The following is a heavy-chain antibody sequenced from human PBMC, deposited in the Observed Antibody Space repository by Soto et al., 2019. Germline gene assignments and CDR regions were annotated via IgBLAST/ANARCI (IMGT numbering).Heavy chain of an antibody. J-gene: IGHJ4*02. CDR3: ARSLSDTVICCWYGGALDYFYY. CDR2: ISAYNGNT. Sequence: ASVKVSCKASGYTFTSYGISWVRQAPGQGLEWMGWISAYNGNTNYAQKLQGRVTMTTDTSTSTAYMELRSLRSDDTAVYYCARSLSDTVICCWYGGALDYFYYWGKGSLVTVSS. CDR1: GYTFTSYG. V-gene: IGHV1-18*01. D-gene: IGHD6-13*01.